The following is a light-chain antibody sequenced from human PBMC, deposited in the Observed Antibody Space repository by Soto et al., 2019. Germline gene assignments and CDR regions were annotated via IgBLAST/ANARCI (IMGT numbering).Light chain of an antibody. V-gene: IGKV2-30*02. CDR3: MQGTHWPST. CDR2: KVS. J-gene: IGKJ5*01. Sequence: DVVMTQSPLSLPVTLGQPASISCRSNQSLVHSDGIAYFSWFQQRPGRSPRRLIYKVSNRDSGVPARFSGSGSGTDFALKISRVEAEDVGVYYCMQGTHWPSTFGKGTRLEIK. CDR1: QSLVHSDGIAY.